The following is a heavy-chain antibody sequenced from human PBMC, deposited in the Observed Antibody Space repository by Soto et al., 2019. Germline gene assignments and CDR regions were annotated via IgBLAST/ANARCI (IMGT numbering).Heavy chain of an antibody. D-gene: IGHD6-13*01. CDR1: GFTFSSYW. J-gene: IGHJ5*02. Sequence: GGSLRLSCAAPGFTFSSYWMHWVRQAPGKGLVWVSRINSDGSSTSYADSVKGRFTISRDNAKNTLYLQMNSLRAEDTAVYYCARARAIAAAGISWFDPWGQGTLVTVSS. V-gene: IGHV3-74*01. CDR2: INSDGSST. CDR3: ARARAIAAAGISWFDP.